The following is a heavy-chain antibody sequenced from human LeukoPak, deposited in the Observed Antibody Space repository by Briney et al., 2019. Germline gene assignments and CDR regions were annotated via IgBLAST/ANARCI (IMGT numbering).Heavy chain of an antibody. D-gene: IGHD3-22*01. J-gene: IGHJ3*02. CDR3: AKGFYDSSASGVFDI. CDR2: ISASGGST. V-gene: IGHV3-23*01. CDR1: GFTFSSFA. Sequence: GGSLRLSCAASGFTFSSFATSWVRQAPGKGLEWVSGISASGGSTYYADSVKGRFTISRDNSKNTLYLQMNSLRAEDTAVYYCAKGFYDSSASGVFDIWGQGTMVTVSS.